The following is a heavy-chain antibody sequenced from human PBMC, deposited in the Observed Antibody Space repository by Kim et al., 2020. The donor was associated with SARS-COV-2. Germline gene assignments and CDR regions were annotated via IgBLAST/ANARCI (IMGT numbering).Heavy chain of an antibody. Sequence: NYAQKFQGRVTITADESTSTAYMELSSLRSEDTAVYYCARDRYGDYGGDYWGQGTLVTVSS. CDR3: ARDRYGDYGGDY. J-gene: IGHJ4*02. V-gene: IGHV1-69*01. D-gene: IGHD4-17*01.